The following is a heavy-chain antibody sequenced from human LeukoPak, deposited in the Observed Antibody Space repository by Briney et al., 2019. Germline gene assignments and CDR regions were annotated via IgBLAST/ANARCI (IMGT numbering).Heavy chain of an antibody. CDR3: ASLSVGANSGVEYYFDY. D-gene: IGHD1-26*01. CDR2: IFYSGST. J-gene: IGHJ4*02. CDR1: GGSISSYY. V-gene: IGHV4-59*01. Sequence: PSETLSLTCTVSGGSISSYYWSWIRQPPGKGLEWIGYIFYSGSTNYNPSLKSRLTISVDTSKNQFSLKLSSVTAADTAVYYCASLSVGANSGVEYYFDYWGQGTLVTVSS.